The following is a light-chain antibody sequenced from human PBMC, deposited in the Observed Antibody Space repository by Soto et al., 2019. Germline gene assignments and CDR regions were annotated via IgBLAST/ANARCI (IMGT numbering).Light chain of an antibody. CDR1: QSVSSSS. CDR2: GTS. V-gene: IGKV3-20*01. Sequence: ETVLTQSPGTLFLSTGERATLSCRASQSVSSSSLAWYQPRPGQAPRLIIYGTSSRATGIPDRFSGSGSGTDFTLTISRLEPEDFAVYVCQRYGSSPLITFGQGTRLEIK. J-gene: IGKJ5*01. CDR3: QRYGSSPLIT.